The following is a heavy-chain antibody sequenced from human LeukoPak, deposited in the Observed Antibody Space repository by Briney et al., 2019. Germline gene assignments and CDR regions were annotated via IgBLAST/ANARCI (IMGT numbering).Heavy chain of an antibody. D-gene: IGHD3-10*01. V-gene: IGHV3-7*01. CDR3: VRGSGEWPARFDP. J-gene: IGHJ5*02. CDR1: GFTFSDYW. Sequence: GGSLRLSCAVSGFTFSDYWMTWVRQAPGRGLEWVANIKEDGSDKQYVDSVQGRFTISRDNAENSLYLQMNSLRAEDTAVYYCVRGSGEWPARFDPWGQGTLVTVSS. CDR2: IKEDGSDK.